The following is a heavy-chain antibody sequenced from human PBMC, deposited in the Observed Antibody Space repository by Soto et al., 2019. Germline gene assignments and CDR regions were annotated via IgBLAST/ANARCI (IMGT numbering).Heavy chain of an antibody. CDR1: GGNFRSEA. V-gene: IGHV1-69*13. CDR3: ARAQFSDILTADDYGMDV. Sequence: SVKVSCKASGGNFRSEAISWVRQAPGHGLEWMGRIIPMFSTPHYAQKFQGRVTIIADESTTTVNMEMRGLTYEDTAVYYCARAQFSDILTADDYGMDVWGK. J-gene: IGHJ6*04. CDR2: IIPMFSTP. D-gene: IGHD3-9*01.